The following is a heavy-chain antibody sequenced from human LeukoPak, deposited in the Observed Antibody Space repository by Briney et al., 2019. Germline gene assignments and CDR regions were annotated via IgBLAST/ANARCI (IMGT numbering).Heavy chain of an antibody. CDR2: ISSSSSYI. J-gene: IGHJ4*02. Sequence: PGGSLRLSCAASGFTFSSYSMNWVRQAPGKGLEWVSSISSSSSYIYYADSVKGRFTISRDNAKNSLYLQMNSLRAEDTAVYYCARLGGGYFYDGSYYFDSWGQGTLVTVSS. CDR1: GFTFSSYS. CDR3: ARLGGGYFYDGSYYFDS. V-gene: IGHV3-21*01. D-gene: IGHD3-22*01.